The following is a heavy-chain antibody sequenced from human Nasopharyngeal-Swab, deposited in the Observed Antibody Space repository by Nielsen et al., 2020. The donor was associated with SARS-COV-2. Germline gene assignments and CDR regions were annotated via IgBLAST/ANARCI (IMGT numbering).Heavy chain of an antibody. D-gene: IGHD3-22*01. J-gene: IGHJ4*02. Sequence: SETLSLTCTVSGGSISSSSYYWGWIRQPPGKGLEWIGSIYYSGSTYYNPSLKSRVTISVDTSKNQFSLKLSPVTAADTAVYYCARLPNYDLDYWGQGTLVTVSS. CDR1: GGSISSSSYY. CDR3: ARLPNYDLDY. V-gene: IGHV4-39*07. CDR2: IYYSGST.